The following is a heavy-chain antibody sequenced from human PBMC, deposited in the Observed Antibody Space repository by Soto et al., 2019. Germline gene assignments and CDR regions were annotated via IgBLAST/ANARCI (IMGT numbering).Heavy chain of an antibody. V-gene: IGHV4-4*02. CDR1: GGSFTSNNW. Sequence: PPLTCAVSGGSFTSNNWWTWVRQPPGQGLEWIGEIYRTGSTNYNPSLKSRVTISLDKSENQFSLKVTSLTAADTAVYYCASRDPGTSVDYWGQGTLVTVSS. D-gene: IGHD1-7*01. CDR2: IYRTGST. J-gene: IGHJ4*02. CDR3: ASRDPGTSVDY.